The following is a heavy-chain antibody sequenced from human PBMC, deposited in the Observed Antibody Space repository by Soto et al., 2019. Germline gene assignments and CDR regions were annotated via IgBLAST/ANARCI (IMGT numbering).Heavy chain of an antibody. CDR3: GRLIEGATPDTDFDS. J-gene: IGHJ5*01. CDR1: CFSIHNSHSF. D-gene: IGHD2-15*01. Sequence: PSENPSLSCAVSCFSIHNSHSFSAWIRQPPWKGLEFIGSVYYSGGANYNPSLKRRVTISVCTSENQFSVTRNSVAAADTAVYDSGRLIEGATPDTDFDSWGQVSL. V-gene: IGHV4-39*05. CDR2: VYYSGGA.